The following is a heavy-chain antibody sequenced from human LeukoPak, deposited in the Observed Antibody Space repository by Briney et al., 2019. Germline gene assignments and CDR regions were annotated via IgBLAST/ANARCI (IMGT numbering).Heavy chain of an antibody. V-gene: IGHV4-39*07. Sequence: SETLSLTCTVSGGSISSSSYYWGWIRQPPGKGLEWIGGTYYSGSTYYNPSLKSRVTISVDTSKNQFSLKLSSVTAADTAVYCCARARSYLNWFDPWGQGTLVTVSS. D-gene: IGHD1-26*01. CDR1: GGSISSSSYY. J-gene: IGHJ5*02. CDR2: TYYSGST. CDR3: ARARSYLNWFDP.